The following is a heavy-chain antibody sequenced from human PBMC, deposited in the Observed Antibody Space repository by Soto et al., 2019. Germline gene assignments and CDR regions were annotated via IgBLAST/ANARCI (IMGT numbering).Heavy chain of an antibody. J-gene: IGHJ4*02. Sequence: PSETLSLTCTVSGGSISSSSYYWGWIRQPPGKGLEWIGSIYYSGSTYHNPSLKSRVTISVDTSKNQFSLKLSSVTAADTAVYYCARDRGCSGGICYRDLGYWGQGTLVTVSS. CDR3: ARDRGCSGGICYRDLGY. V-gene: IGHV4-39*02. CDR1: GGSISSSSYY. CDR2: IYYSGST. D-gene: IGHD2-15*01.